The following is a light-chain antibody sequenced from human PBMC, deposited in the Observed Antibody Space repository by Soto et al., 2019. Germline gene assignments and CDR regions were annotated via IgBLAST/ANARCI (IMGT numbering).Light chain of an antibody. Sequence: QSVLTQPHPVSGSPGQSVAISCSGTSSDVGGYNYVSWYQQHPGKAPKLIIFDVNKRPSGVPDRFSGSKSGSTASLTISGLQAEDEADYYCCSYGGSFYVVGTGTKVTVL. V-gene: IGLV2-11*01. CDR2: DVN. CDR1: SSDVGGYNY. CDR3: CSYGGSFYV. J-gene: IGLJ1*01.